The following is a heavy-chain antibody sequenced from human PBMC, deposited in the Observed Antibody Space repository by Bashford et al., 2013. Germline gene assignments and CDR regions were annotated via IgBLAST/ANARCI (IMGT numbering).Heavy chain of an antibody. D-gene: IGHD1-1*01. CDR3: ARDLSVPSLMIDY. Sequence: VRQAPGKGLEWVAVISNHDITHYADSVKGRFTISRDNSKNTLYLQMNSLRAEDTAVYYCARDLSVPSLMIDYWGQGTLVTVSS. V-gene: IGHV3-33*05. J-gene: IGHJ4*02. CDR2: ISNHDIT.